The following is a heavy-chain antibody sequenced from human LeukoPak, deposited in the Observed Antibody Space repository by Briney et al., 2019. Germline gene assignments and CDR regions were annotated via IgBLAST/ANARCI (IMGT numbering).Heavy chain of an antibody. CDR1: GYTFTSHG. J-gene: IGHJ3*02. CDR2: ISAYNGNT. V-gene: IGHV1-18*01. Sequence: AASVKVSCKASGYTFTSHGISWVRQAPGQGLEWMGWISAYNGNTNYAQKLQGRVTMTTDTSTSTAYMELRSLRSDDTAVYYCARALGFGLRGAFDIWGQGTMVTVSS. CDR3: ARALGFGLRGAFDI. D-gene: IGHD3-10*01.